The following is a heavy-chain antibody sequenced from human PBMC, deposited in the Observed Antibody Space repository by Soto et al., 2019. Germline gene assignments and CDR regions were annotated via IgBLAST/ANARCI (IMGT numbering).Heavy chain of an antibody. D-gene: IGHD6-25*01. J-gene: IGHJ6*02. Sequence: SATLSLTCPVSGGSISSGDYYWSWIRQPPGKGLEWIGYIYTSGSTYYNPSLKSRVTISVDTSRNQFSLRLSSVTAADTAVYYCARAGGGYSPPYGMDVWGHGTTVTVSS. CDR1: GGSISSGDYY. CDR3: ARAGGGYSPPYGMDV. V-gene: IGHV4-30-4*01. CDR2: IYTSGST.